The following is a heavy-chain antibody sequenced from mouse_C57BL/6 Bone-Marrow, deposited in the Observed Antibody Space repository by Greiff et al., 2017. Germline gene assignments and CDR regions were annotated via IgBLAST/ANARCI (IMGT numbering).Heavy chain of an antibody. D-gene: IGHD4-1*01. Sequence: VQLQQSGGGLVQPKGSLKLSCAASGFSFNTYAMNWVRQAPGKGLEWVARIRSKSNNYATYYADSVKDRFTISRDDSESMLYLQMNNEKTEDTAMYYCVRHPDVGPYDYWGQGTTLTVSS. CDR3: VRHPDVGPYDY. CDR1: GFSFNTYA. J-gene: IGHJ2*01. V-gene: IGHV10-1*01. CDR2: IRSKSNNYAT.